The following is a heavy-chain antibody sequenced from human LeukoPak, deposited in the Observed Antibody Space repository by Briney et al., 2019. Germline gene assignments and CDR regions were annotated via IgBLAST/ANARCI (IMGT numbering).Heavy chain of an antibody. CDR2: ISGSGGST. J-gene: IGHJ6*02. CDR1: GFTFSSYA. D-gene: IGHD3-10*01. CDR3: AKDTTSGSYYYYYYGMDV. Sequence: GGSLRLSCAASGFTFSSYAMSWVRQAPGKGLEWVSAISGSGGSTYYADSVKGRFTISRDNSKNTLYLQMNSLRAEDTAVYYCAKDTTSGSYYYYYYGMDVSGQGTTVTVSS. V-gene: IGHV3-23*01.